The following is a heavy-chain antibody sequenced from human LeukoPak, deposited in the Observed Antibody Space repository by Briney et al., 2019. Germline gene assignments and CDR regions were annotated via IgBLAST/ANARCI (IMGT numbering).Heavy chain of an antibody. J-gene: IGHJ5*02. CDR2: FDPEDGET. D-gene: IGHD3-10*01. Sequence: GASVKVSCKVSGYTLTELSMHWVRLAPGKGLEWMGGFDPEDGETIYAQKFQGRVTMTEDTSTDTAYMELSSLRSEDTAVYYCATCVTMVRGVIRWFDPWGQGTLVTVSS. V-gene: IGHV1-24*01. CDR3: ATCVTMVRGVIRWFDP. CDR1: GYTLTELS.